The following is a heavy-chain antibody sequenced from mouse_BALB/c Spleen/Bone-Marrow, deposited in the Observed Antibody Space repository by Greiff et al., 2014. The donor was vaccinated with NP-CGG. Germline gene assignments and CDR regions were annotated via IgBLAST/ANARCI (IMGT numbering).Heavy chain of an antibody. CDR3: ARNSYYGSSYNYFDY. J-gene: IGHJ2*01. D-gene: IGHD1-1*01. CDR1: GYAFSSSW. V-gene: IGHV1-82*01. Sequence: LEESGPELVKPGASVKISCKASGYAFSSSWMNWVKQRPGQGLEWIGRIYPGDGDTNYNGKFKGKATLTADKSSSTAYMQPSSLTSVDSAVYFCARNSYYGSSYNYFDYWGQGTTLTVSS. CDR2: IYPGDGDT.